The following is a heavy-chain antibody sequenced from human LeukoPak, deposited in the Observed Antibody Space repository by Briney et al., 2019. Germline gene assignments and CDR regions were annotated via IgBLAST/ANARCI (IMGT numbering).Heavy chain of an antibody. V-gene: IGHV3-11*01. D-gene: IGHD1-26*01. CDR2: ISSSGSTI. CDR1: GFTVSSNY. J-gene: IGHJ3*02. CDR3: ARVVGAADAFDI. Sequence: GGSLRLSCAASGFTVSSNYMSWIRQAPGKGLEWVSYISSSGSTIYYADSVKGRFTISRDNAKNSLYLQMNSLRAEDTAVYYCARVVGAADAFDIWGQGPMVTVSS.